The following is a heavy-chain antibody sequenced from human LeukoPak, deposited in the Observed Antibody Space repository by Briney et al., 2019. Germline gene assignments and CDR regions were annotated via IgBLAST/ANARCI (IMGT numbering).Heavy chain of an antibody. Sequence: SVKVSCKASGGTFSSYAISWVRQAPGQGLEWMGGIIPIFGTANYAQKFQGRVTITADESTSTAYMELSSLRSEDTAVYYCARTSYQEGPFDYWGQGTLVTVSS. D-gene: IGHD2-2*01. CDR3: ARTSYQEGPFDY. CDR1: GGTFSSYA. J-gene: IGHJ4*02. CDR2: IIPIFGTA. V-gene: IGHV1-69*01.